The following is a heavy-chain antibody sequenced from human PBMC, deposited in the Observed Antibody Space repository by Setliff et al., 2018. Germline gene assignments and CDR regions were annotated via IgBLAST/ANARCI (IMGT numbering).Heavy chain of an antibody. CDR3: ARDRKLLRENWNYHDYGMDV. J-gene: IGHJ6*02. CDR2: ISHNGRV. V-gene: IGHV4-34*01. D-gene: IGHD1-1*01. CDR1: GGAVSGFY. Sequence: SETLSLTCDIKGGAVSGFYWSWIRQTPGKDLEWIGEISHNGRVSSSPSLKSRVTISVDRAKNHFSLKLTSVTAADTAMYYCARDRKLLRENWNYHDYGMDVWGQGTTVTVSS.